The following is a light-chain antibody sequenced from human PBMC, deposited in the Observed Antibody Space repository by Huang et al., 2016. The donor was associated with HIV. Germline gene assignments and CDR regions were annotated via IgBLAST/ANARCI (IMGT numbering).Light chain of an antibody. CDR3: MQALQTPRT. V-gene: IGKV2-28*01. J-gene: IGKJ4*01. CDR2: LGS. Sequence: DIVMTQSPLSLPVTPGEPASISCRSSQSLLHSDGYNYLDWYLQRPGQSPQLLVYLGSNRASGVPDRFSGSGSGTYFTLKISRLEAEDVGVYYCMQALQTPRTFGGGTKVEIK. CDR1: QSLLHSDGYNY.